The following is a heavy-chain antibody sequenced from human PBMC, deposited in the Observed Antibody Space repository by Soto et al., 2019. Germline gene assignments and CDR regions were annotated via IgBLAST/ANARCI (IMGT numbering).Heavy chain of an antibody. D-gene: IGHD3-10*02. Sequence: QVQLQESGPGLVKPSQTLSLTCTVSGGSISSGGYYWSWIRQHPGKGLEWIGYIYYSGSTYYNPFLKSGVTISVDTSKNQFSLKLSSVTAADTAVYYCARVMRVGRTTTFDRYFDYWGQGTLVTVST. CDR2: IYYSGST. V-gene: IGHV4-31*03. CDR1: GGSISSGGYY. CDR3: ARVMRVGRTTTFDRYFDY. J-gene: IGHJ4*02.